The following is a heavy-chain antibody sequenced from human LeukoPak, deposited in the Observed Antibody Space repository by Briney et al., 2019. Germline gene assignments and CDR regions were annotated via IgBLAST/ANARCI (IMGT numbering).Heavy chain of an antibody. CDR2: ISYDGSNK. CDR1: GFTFSSYG. V-gene: IGHV3-30*03. CDR3: VSTRFDY. D-gene: IGHD4-11*01. J-gene: IGHJ4*02. Sequence: GRSLRLSGAASGFTFSSYGMHWVRQAPGKGLEWVAVISYDGSNKYYADSVKGRFTISRDNSKNTLYLQMNSLRAEDTAVYYCVSTRFDYWGQGTLVIVSS.